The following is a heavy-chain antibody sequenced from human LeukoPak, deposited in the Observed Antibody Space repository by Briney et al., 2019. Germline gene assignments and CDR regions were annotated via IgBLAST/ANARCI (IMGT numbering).Heavy chain of an antibody. Sequence: SETLSLTCAVYGGSFSGYYWSWIRQPPGKGLEWIGEINHSGSTNYNPSLKSRVTISVDTSKNQFPLKLSSVTAADTAVYYCARGRRSGYYTDYWGQGTLVTVSS. J-gene: IGHJ4*02. V-gene: IGHV4-34*01. D-gene: IGHD3-22*01. CDR3: ARGRRSGYYTDY. CDR1: GGSFSGYY. CDR2: INHSGST.